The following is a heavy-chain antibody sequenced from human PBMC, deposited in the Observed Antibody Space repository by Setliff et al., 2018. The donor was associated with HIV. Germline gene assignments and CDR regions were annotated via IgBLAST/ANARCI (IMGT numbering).Heavy chain of an antibody. D-gene: IGHD3-10*01. CDR3: AKGPRGLGLRYYFDY. J-gene: IGHJ4*02. CDR1: GGSFSGYH. V-gene: IGHV4-34*01. Sequence: SETLSLTCAVYGGSFSGYHWSWIRQPPGKGLEWIGEINHSGITHFNPSLDTRVTMFADTSKNQFSLRLSPVTAADTAIYYCAKGPRGLGLRYYFDYWAQGSQVTVSS. CDR2: INHSGIT.